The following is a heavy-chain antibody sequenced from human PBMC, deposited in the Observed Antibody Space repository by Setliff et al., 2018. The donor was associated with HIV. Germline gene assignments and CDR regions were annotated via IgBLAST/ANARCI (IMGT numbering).Heavy chain of an antibody. Sequence: GGSLRLSCAASGFTFSTYWMHWVRQAPGKGLVWVSRIKTDGSSTSYADSVKGRFTISRDNAKNTLFLQMNSLRAEDTAVYYCAKDRYYDSSGSPFDYWGQGTLVTVSS. V-gene: IGHV3-74*01. J-gene: IGHJ4*02. CDR1: GFTFSTYW. CDR3: AKDRYYDSSGSPFDY. CDR2: IKTDGSST. D-gene: IGHD3-22*01.